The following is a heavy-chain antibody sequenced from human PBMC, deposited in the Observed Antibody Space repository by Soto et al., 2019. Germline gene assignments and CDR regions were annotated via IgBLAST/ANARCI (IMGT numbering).Heavy chain of an antibody. CDR2: IKSKNDGGAT. V-gene: IGHV3-15*07. J-gene: IGHJ3*02. CDR3: XXXXXXGI. Sequence: EVQLVESGGGLVKPGGSLRLSCAASGLTFNNAWMNWVRQAPGKGLEWVGRIKSKNDGGATEYSAPVKDRFTISRXXXXXXXXXXXXXXXXXXXXXXXXXXXXXXGIWGQGTMVTVSS. CDR1: GLTFNNAW.